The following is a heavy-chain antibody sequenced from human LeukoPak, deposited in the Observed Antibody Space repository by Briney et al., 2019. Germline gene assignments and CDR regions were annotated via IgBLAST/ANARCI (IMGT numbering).Heavy chain of an antibody. CDR3: ARDRGAILGDWYFDL. CDR1: GGSISSGGYY. Sequence: SETLSLTCTVSGGSISSGGYYWSWIRQPPGKGLEWIGYIYHSGSTYYNPSLKSRVTISVDTSKNQFSLKLSSVTAADTAVYYCARDRGAILGDWYFDLWGRGTLVTVSS. CDR2: IYHSGST. D-gene: IGHD2-21*01. V-gene: IGHV4-30-2*01. J-gene: IGHJ2*01.